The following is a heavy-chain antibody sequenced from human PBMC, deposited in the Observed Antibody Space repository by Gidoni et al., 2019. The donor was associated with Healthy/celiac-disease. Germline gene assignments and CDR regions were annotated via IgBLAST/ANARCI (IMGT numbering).Heavy chain of an antibody. CDR2: ISSSSSYI. CDR3: ARDGGGGYSGYDRDWFDP. D-gene: IGHD5-12*01. J-gene: IGHJ5*02. V-gene: IGHV3-21*01. CDR1: ESFYGSYS. Sequence: ESFYGSYSMNWVRQAPGKGLEWVSSISSSSSYIYYADSVKGRFTISRDNAKNSLYLQMNSLRAEDTAVYYCARDGGGGYSGYDRDWFDPWGQGTLVTVSS.